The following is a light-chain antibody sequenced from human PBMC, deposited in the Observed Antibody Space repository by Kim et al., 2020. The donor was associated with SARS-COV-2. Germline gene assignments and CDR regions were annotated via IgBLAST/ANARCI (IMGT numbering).Light chain of an antibody. V-gene: IGKV4-1*01. CDR1: QSVLYSSNNKNY. CDR3: QQHYSTPYT. Sequence: DIVMTQSPDSLAVSLGERATINCKSSQSVLYSSNNKNYLVWYQQKPGQPPKLLIYWASTRESGVPDRFTGSGSGTDFTLTISSLQAEDVAVYYCQQHYSTPYTFGQGTKLEI. J-gene: IGKJ2*01. CDR2: WAS.